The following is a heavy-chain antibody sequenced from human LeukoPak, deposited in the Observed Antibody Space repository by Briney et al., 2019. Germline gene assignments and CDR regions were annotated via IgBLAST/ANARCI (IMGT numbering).Heavy chain of an antibody. Sequence: PGGSLRLSCAASGFTFDDYAMSWVRQAPGKGLEWVSAISGSGGSTYYADSVKGRFTISRDNSKNTLYLQMNSLRAEDTAVYYCAKDQAGYYGSGKFGYWGQGTLVTVSS. CDR2: ISGSGGST. CDR1: GFTFDDYA. J-gene: IGHJ4*02. V-gene: IGHV3-23*01. CDR3: AKDQAGYYGSGKFGY. D-gene: IGHD3-10*01.